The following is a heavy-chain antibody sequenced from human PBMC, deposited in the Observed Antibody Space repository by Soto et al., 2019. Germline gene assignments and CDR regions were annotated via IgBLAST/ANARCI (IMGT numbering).Heavy chain of an antibody. V-gene: IGHV1-18*04. J-gene: IGHJ4*02. CDR3: ARTVMGCSSTTCYTNYFDY. D-gene: IGHD2-2*02. Sequence: QVQLVQSGDEVKKPAASVKVSCKTSGYTFMNYGINWLRQAPGQGLEWMGWISGYNGNTNYAQMFQGRITMTTDTSTITAYMELGRLRSDDTAVYYCARTVMGCSSTTCYTNYFDYWGQGTLVTVSS. CDR2: ISGYNGNT. CDR1: GYTFMNYG.